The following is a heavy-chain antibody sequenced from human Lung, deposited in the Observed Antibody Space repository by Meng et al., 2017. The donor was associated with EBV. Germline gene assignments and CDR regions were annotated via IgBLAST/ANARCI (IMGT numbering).Heavy chain of an antibody. CDR1: GFTFSGSA. CDR3: TSRSF. V-gene: IGHV3-73*02. CDR2: IRSKANSYAT. Sequence: EVAVVESGGGLVPPGGSLKPSCAASGFTFSGSAMHWVRQASGKGLEWVGRIRSKANSYATAFGASVEGRFTISRDDSNNTAYLQMNSLKTEDTAVYYCTSRSFWGQGILVTVSS. J-gene: IGHJ4*02.